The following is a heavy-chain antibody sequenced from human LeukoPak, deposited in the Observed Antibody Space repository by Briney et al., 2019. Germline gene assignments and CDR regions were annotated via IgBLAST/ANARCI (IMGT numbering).Heavy chain of an antibody. CDR2: ISSSGSTI. CDR1: GFTFSSYE. Sequence: GGSLRLSCAASGFTFSSYEMNWVRQAPGKGLEWVPYISSSGSTIYYADSVKGRFTISRDNAKNSLYLQMNSLRAEDTAVYYCARDLIIAVAGGGFDYWGPGTLVTVSS. D-gene: IGHD6-19*01. CDR3: ARDLIIAVAGGGFDY. V-gene: IGHV3-48*03. J-gene: IGHJ4*02.